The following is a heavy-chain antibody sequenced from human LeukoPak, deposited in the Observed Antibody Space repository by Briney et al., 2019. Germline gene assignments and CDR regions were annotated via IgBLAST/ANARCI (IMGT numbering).Heavy chain of an antibody. D-gene: IGHD2-15*01. Sequence: PGGSLRLSCAASGFAFSTFGMHWVRQAPGKGLEWLAYIRYDGSNTFHADSVKGRFTISRDNSKNTLYLQMDSLRAEDTAVYYCAKDLRYCSGGSCHWGRGTLVTVSS. CDR3: AKDLRYCSGGSCH. J-gene: IGHJ4*02. CDR2: IRYDGSNT. V-gene: IGHV3-30*02. CDR1: GFAFSTFG.